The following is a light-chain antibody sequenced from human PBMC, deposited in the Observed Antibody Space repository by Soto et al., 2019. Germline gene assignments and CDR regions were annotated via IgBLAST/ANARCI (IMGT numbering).Light chain of an antibody. CDR2: EVS. V-gene: IGLV2-23*02. CDR3: CSYANRSWL. Sequence: QSALTQPASVSGSPGQSITISCTGSSSDVGVSNLVSWYQQHPGKAPKLIIYEVSQRPSGVSNRFSCSKSGNTASLTISGIQADDGGDYDCCSYANRSWLFGAGTKLTVL. J-gene: IGLJ3*02. CDR1: SSDVGVSNL.